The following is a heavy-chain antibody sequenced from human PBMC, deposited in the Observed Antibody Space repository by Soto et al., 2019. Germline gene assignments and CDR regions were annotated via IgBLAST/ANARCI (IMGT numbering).Heavy chain of an antibody. CDR3: ARENEDSGPGHHFDY. V-gene: IGHV1-69*13. Sequence: GASVKVSCKPSGGTFSSNGINWVRQAPGQGLEWMGGIIPIFGTANYAQRFQGRVTITADESTSTAYMELSSLTFEDTAVYYCARENEDSGPGHHFDYWGQGTLVTVSS. CDR1: GGTFSSNG. J-gene: IGHJ4*02. D-gene: IGHD2-15*01. CDR2: IIPIFGTA.